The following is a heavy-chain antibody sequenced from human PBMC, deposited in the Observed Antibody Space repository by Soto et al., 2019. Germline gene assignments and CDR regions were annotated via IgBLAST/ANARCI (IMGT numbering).Heavy chain of an antibody. J-gene: IGHJ3*02. D-gene: IGHD2-2*01. CDR2: ITNSGSTI. CDR3: ARDLFTVVDVFDI. CDR1: GFTFSSYA. V-gene: IGHV3-48*02. Sequence: PGGSLRLSCAASGFTFSSYAMNWVRQDPGKGLEWVSYITNSGSTIYYAASVKGRFTISRDNAKNSLYLQVNSLRNEDTAVYYCARDLFTVVDVFDIWGQGTMVTVSS.